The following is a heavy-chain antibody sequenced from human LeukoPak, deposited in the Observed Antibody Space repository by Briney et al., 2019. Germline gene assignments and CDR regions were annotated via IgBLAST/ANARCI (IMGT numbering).Heavy chain of an antibody. CDR1: GGSIRSYY. CDR2: IYYSGST. CDR3: ARTGSTVTMLYPFDH. Sequence: SETLSLTCTVSGGSIRSYYWSWIRQPPGKGLEWIGYIYYSGSTNYNPSLKSRVSISVDTSKNQFSLKLSSVAAADTAVYYCARTGSTVTMLYPFDHWGQGTLVTVSS. D-gene: IGHD4-17*01. V-gene: IGHV4-59*01. J-gene: IGHJ4*02.